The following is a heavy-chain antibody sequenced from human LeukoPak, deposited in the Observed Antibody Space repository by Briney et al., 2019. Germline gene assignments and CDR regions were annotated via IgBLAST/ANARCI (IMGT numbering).Heavy chain of an antibody. CDR1: GFTFSSYA. Sequence: GGSLRLSCAASGFTFSSYAMSWVRQAPGKGLEWVSAISGSGGSTYYADCVKGRFTISRDNSKDTLYLQMNSLRAEDTAVYYCAKPGCSSTSGFFTFDYWGQGTLVTVSS. V-gene: IGHV3-23*01. D-gene: IGHD2-2*01. CDR3: AKPGCSSTSGFFTFDY. J-gene: IGHJ4*02. CDR2: ISGSGGST.